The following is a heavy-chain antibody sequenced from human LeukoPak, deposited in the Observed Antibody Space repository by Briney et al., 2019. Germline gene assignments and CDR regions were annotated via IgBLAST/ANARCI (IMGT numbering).Heavy chain of an antibody. V-gene: IGHV4-61*02. CDR3: AGTPTQWYISSRNYYYYYMDV. Sequence: NPSETLSLTCTVSGGSMSSDSYYWNWIRQPAGKGLEWIGRVYTSGSTNYNPSLKSRVTISGDTSKNQFSLKLRFVTAADTAVYYCAGTPTQWYISSRNYYYYYMDVWGKGTTVTVSS. J-gene: IGHJ6*03. CDR1: GGSMSSDSYY. CDR2: VYTSGST. D-gene: IGHD6-13*01.